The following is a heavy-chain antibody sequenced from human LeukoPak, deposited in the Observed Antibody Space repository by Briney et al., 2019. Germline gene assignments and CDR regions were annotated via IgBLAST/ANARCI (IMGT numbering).Heavy chain of an antibody. CDR1: AYTSTNYW. Sequence: GESLKISCKGPAYTSTNYWFGWVRQMPGKGLEWMGIIYPGDSDTRYSPPFQGQVTFSVDRSISTAYLQWSSLKASDTAIYYCARTRGYCSGGSCYFDSWGQGTLVTVSS. CDR2: IYPGDSDT. CDR3: ARTRGYCSGGSCYFDS. V-gene: IGHV5-51*01. J-gene: IGHJ4*02. D-gene: IGHD2-15*01.